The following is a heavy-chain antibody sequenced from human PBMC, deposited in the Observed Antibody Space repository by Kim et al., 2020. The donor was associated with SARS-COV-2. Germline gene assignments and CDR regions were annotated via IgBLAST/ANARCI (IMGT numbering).Heavy chain of an antibody. Sequence: GGSLRLSCAASGFTFSSYAMHWVRQAPGKGLEWVAVISYDGSNKYYADSVKGRFTISRDNSKNTLYLQMNSLRAEDTAVYYCAKGGYQILYYFDYWGQGTLVTVSS. J-gene: IGHJ4*02. D-gene: IGHD3-22*01. CDR1: GFTFSSYA. CDR3: AKGGYQILYYFDY. V-gene: IGHV3-30-3*01. CDR2: ISYDGSNK.